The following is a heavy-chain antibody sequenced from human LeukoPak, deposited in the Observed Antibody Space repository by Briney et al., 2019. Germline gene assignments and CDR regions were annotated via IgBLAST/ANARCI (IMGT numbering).Heavy chain of an antibody. J-gene: IGHJ4*02. D-gene: IGHD5-18*01. CDR2: IDDGGNT. CDR3: ARDSSGIKIWLPLDF. CDR1: GYSISSGFY. Sequence: SETLSLACTVSGYSISSGFYWGWIRQPPGKGLEWIGNIDDGGNTYYNPSLKSRVTISMDTSKNQFSLKMSSVTAADTAVYYCARDSSGIKIWLPLDFWGQGTLITVSS. V-gene: IGHV4-38-2*02.